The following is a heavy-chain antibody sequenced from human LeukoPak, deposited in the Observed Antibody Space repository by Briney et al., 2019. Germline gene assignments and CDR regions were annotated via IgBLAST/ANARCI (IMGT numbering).Heavy chain of an antibody. Sequence: GGSLRLSCAASGFTFSDYYMSWIRQAPGKGLEWVSYISGGGSTIYYSDSVKGRFTISRDNSKNSLYLQMNSLRAEDTAVYYCAKDANRPHEDIVVVPPARGPWFDPWGQGTLVTVSS. D-gene: IGHD2-2*01. CDR2: ISGGGSTI. CDR3: AKDANRPHEDIVVVPPARGPWFDP. J-gene: IGHJ5*02. V-gene: IGHV3-11*01. CDR1: GFTFSDYY.